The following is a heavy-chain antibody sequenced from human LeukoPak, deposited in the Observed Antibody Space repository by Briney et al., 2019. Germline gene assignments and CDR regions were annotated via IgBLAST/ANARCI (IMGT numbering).Heavy chain of an antibody. D-gene: IGHD2-2*01. CDR2: INHRGDT. CDR3: ARGQVPGGRGYNWFDP. V-gene: IGHV4-34*01. Sequence: SETLSLTCAVYAWSFNDYYWNWIHQPPGKGLEWIGEINHRGDTNYNPSLKSRVTISVDTSKNQFSLRLTSVIAADTAIYYCARGQVPGGRGYNWFDPWGQGTLVTVSS. CDR1: AWSFNDYY. J-gene: IGHJ5*02.